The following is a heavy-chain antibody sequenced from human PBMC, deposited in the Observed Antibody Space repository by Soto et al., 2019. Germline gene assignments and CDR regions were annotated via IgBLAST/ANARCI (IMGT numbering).Heavy chain of an antibody. J-gene: IGHJ6*02. D-gene: IGHD2-15*01. V-gene: IGHV3-33*01. CDR3: ARGDREDIAVVIGVRPGEYGVDV. CDR2: IWYDGSNK. Sequence: PGESLKISCAASGFTFSSYGMHWVRQAPGKGLEGVAVIWYDGSNKYYADSVKGRFTISRDNSKNTLYLQMNSLRAEDTAVYYCARGDREDIAVVIGVRPGEYGVDVWGEGTTVTV. CDR1: GFTFSSYG.